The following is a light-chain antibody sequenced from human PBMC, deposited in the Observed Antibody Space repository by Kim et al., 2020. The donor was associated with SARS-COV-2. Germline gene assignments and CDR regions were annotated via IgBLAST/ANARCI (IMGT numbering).Light chain of an antibody. Sequence: AAVGDRATIPSRARQDIANSLAWDQQKPGKVPQVLIYAASTLQSGVPSRFSGSGSGTEFTLTSGSLQTEDVATYYCQKYNSAPWTVGPGTKVDIK. CDR1: QDIANS. CDR3: QKYNSAPWT. CDR2: AAS. V-gene: IGKV1-27*01. J-gene: IGKJ1*01.